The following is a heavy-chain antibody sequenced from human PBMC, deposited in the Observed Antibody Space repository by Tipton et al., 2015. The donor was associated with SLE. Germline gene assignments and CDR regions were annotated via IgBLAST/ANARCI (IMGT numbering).Heavy chain of an antibody. V-gene: IGHV4-59*12. Sequence: TLSLTCTVSGGSISSYYWSWIRQPPGKGLEWIGYIYYSGSTNYNPSLKSRVTISVDTSKNQFSLQLNSVTPEDTAVYYCARSGSSGWYVGLFDYWGQGTLVTVSS. CDR3: ARSGSSGWYVGLFDY. CDR1: GGSISSYY. J-gene: IGHJ4*02. CDR2: IYYSGST. D-gene: IGHD6-19*01.